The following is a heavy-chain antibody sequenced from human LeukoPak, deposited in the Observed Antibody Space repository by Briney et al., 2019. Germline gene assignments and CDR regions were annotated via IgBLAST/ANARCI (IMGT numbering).Heavy chain of an antibody. Sequence: GTSLRLSCAASGFTFSSYGMHWVRQAPGKGLEWVGRIKSKTDGGTTDYAAPVKGRFTISRDDSKNTLYLQMNSLKTEDTAVYYCTTAVYDILTGSNDYWGQGTLVTVSS. CDR1: GFTFSSYG. CDR3: TTAVYDILTGSNDY. CDR2: IKSKTDGGTT. V-gene: IGHV3-15*01. J-gene: IGHJ4*02. D-gene: IGHD3-9*01.